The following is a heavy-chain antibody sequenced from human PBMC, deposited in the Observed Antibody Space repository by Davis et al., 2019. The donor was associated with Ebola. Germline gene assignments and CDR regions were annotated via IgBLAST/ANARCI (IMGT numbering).Heavy chain of an antibody. CDR2: IYWNDDK. V-gene: IGHV2-5*01. Sequence: SGPTLVKPTQTLTLTCTFSGFSLSTSGVAVGWIRQPPGKALEWLALIYWNDDKRNSPSLKSRLTITKDTSKNQVVLTMTNMDPVDTATYYCVHAMYYYDSSGYYADYWGQGTLVTVVS. CDR3: VHAMYYYDSSGYYADY. CDR1: GFSLSTSGVA. D-gene: IGHD3-22*01. J-gene: IGHJ4*02.